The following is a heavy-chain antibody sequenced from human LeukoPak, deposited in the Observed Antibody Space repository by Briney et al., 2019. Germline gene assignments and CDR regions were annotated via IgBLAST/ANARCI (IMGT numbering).Heavy chain of an antibody. V-gene: IGHV4-34*01. CDR3: ARGLLNFPVY. CDR1: GGSFSGYY. D-gene: IGHD2/OR15-2a*01. CDR2: INHSGST. Sequence: PSETLSLTCAVYGGSFSGYYWSWIRQPPGKGLEWIGEINHSGSTNYNPSLKSRVTISVDTSKNQFSLKLSSVTAADTAVYYCARGLLNFPVYWGQGTLVTVSS. J-gene: IGHJ4*02.